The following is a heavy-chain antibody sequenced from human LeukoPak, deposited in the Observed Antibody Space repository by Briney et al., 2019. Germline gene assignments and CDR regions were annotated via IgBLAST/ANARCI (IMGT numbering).Heavy chain of an antibody. CDR1: GYTFTSYD. V-gene: IGHV1-8*01. J-gene: IGHJ4*02. CDR2: MNPNSGNT. D-gene: IGHD1-14*01. CDR3: ARDVNPPFDY. Sequence: ASVKVSCKASGYTFTSYDINWVRQATGQGLEWMGWMNPNSGNTGYAQKFQGRVTMTTDTSTSTAYMELRSLRSDDTAVYYCARDVNPPFDYWGQGTLVTVSS.